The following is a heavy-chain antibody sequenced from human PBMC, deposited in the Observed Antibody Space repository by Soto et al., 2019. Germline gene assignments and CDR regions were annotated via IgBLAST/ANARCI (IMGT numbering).Heavy chain of an antibody. CDR2: IYYSGST. V-gene: IGHV4-61*08. CDR1: GGSISSGDYY. Sequence: SETLSLTCTVSGGSISSGDYYWSWIRQPPGKGLEWIGYIYYSGSTNYNPSLKSRVTISVDTSKNQFSLKLSSVTAADTAVYYCARGERTNWNYVYWGQGTLVTVSS. J-gene: IGHJ4*02. CDR3: ARGERTNWNYVY. D-gene: IGHD1-7*01.